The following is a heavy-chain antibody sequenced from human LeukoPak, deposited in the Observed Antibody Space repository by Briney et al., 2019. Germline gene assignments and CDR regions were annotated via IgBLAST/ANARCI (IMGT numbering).Heavy chain of an antibody. CDR2: INPGSGTI. Sequence: GGSLRLSCAASGFTFSSHSMNWVRQAPGKGLEWISYINPGSGTINYAKPVKGRFTVSRDNAKNSLYLQMNSLRDEDTAMYYCVRDLDWGFDYWGQGTLVTVSS. J-gene: IGHJ4*02. V-gene: IGHV3-48*02. D-gene: IGHD3/OR15-3a*01. CDR1: GFTFSSHS. CDR3: VRDLDWGFDY.